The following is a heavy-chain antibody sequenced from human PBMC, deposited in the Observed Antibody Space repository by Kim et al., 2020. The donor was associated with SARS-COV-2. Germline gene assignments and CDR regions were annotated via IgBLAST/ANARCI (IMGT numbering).Heavy chain of an antibody. CDR3: AKDIRRATDF. V-gene: IGHV3-23*01. Sequence: THYPDSVGDRFPISRDNYKKTMYLQMNSLRAEDTAVYYCAKDIRRATDFWGQGTLVTVSS. CDR2: T. J-gene: IGHJ4*02. D-gene: IGHD5-12*01.